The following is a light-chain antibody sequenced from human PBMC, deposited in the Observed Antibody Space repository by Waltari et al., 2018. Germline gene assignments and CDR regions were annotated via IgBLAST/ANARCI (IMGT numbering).Light chain of an antibody. Sequence: DIVMTQSPDSLAVSLGERATTHFKSSQSVLYTSNNKNYLAWYQQNPGQPPKLLIYWASTRKSGVPDRFSGSGSGTDFTLTISSLQAEDVAVYYCQQYYTIPPRTFGQGTKVEIK. V-gene: IGKV4-1*01. CDR3: QQYYTIPPRT. CDR2: WAS. CDR1: QSVLYTSNNKNY. J-gene: IGKJ1*01.